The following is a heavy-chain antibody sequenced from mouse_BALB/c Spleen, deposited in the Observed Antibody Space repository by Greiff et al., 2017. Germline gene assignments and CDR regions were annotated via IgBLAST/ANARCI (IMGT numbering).Heavy chain of an antibody. Sequence: EVQLQQSGPELVKPGASVKMSCKASGYTFTSYVMHWVKQKPGQGLEWIGYINPYNDGTKYNEKFKGKATLTSDKSSSTAYMELSSLTSEDSAVYYCARKGHYYEGYFDYWGQGTTLTVSS. V-gene: IGHV1-14*01. CDR2: INPYNDGT. CDR3: ARKGHYYEGYFDY. CDR1: GYTFTSYV. D-gene: IGHD1-2*01. J-gene: IGHJ2*01.